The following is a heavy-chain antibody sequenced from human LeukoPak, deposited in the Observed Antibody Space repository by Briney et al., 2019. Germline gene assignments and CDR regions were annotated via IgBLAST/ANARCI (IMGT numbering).Heavy chain of an antibody. V-gene: IGHV3-30*19. J-gene: IGHJ4*02. Sequence: PGRSLRLSCAASGFTFSSYGMHWVRQAPGKGLEWVAVISYDGSNKYYADSVKGRFTISRDNSKNTLYLQMNSLRAEDMAVYYCASLPYDSSGYYSDYWGQGTLVTVSS. CDR1: GFTFSSYG. CDR2: ISYDGSNK. CDR3: ASLPYDSSGYYSDY. D-gene: IGHD3-22*01.